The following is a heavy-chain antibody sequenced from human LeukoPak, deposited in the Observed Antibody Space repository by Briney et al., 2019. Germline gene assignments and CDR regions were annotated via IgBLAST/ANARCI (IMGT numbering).Heavy chain of an antibody. CDR2: ISAYNGNT. CDR3: ARAIPPSYDFWSGYYFDLLGCLGGSDAFDI. V-gene: IGHV1-18*01. Sequence: ASVKVSCKASGYTFTSYGISWVRQAPGQGLEWMGWISAYNGNTNYAQKLQGRVTMTTDTTTSTAYMELRSLRFDDTAVYYCARAIPPSYDFWSGYYFDLLGCLGGSDAFDIWGQGTMVTVSS. J-gene: IGHJ3*02. D-gene: IGHD3-3*01. CDR1: GYTFTSYG.